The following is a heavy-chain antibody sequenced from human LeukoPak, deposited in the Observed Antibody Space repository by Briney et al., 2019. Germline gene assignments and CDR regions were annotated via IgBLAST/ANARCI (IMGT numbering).Heavy chain of an antibody. Sequence: QPGGSLRLSCAASGFTFSSYSMNWVRQAPGKGLEWISYISSGSSSTVYYADSVKGRFTISRDNAKNSLYLQMNSLRDDDTAVYYCARRFDHWGQGTLVTVSS. J-gene: IGHJ4*02. V-gene: IGHV3-48*02. CDR2: ISSGSSSTV. CDR1: GFTFSSYS. CDR3: ARRFDH.